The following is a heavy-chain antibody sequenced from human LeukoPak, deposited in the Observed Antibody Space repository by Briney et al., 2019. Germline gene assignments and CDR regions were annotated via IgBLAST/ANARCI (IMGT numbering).Heavy chain of an antibody. CDR3: ARVYSNYDVFDY. Sequence: GGSLRLSCAASGFTVSSNYMSWVRQALGKGLEWVSVIYSGGSTYYADSVKGRFTISRDNSKDTLYLQMNSLRAEDTAVYYCARVYSNYDVFDYWGQGTLVTVSS. CDR2: IYSGGST. J-gene: IGHJ4*02. V-gene: IGHV3-53*01. CDR1: GFTVSSNY. D-gene: IGHD4-11*01.